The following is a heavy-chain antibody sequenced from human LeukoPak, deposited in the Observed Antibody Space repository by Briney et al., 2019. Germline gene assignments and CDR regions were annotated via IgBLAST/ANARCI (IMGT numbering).Heavy chain of an antibody. CDR2: MYYRGST. CDR1: GGSISSSSYY. Sequence: PSETLSLTCTVSGGSISSSSYYWGWIRPPPGKGLEWIASMYYRGSTYYNPSLKSRVTISVDTSKNQFSLKLSSVTAADTAVYYCARVMYYFDYWGQGTLVSVSS. CDR3: ARVMYYFDY. D-gene: IGHD2-21*01. V-gene: IGHV4-39*01. J-gene: IGHJ4*02.